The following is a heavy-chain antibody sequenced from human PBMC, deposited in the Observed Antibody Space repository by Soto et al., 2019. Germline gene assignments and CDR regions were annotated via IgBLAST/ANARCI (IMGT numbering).Heavy chain of an antibody. Sequence: PGGSLRLSCAASGFTFNDYAMAWVRQAPGQGLEWVSSISGSGGHSSYVDSVRGRFTISRDNVNNILSLDMSDLRAEDTALYYCAKYCRRLAVTGSAFDSWGQGALVTVSS. CDR2: ISGSGGHS. J-gene: IGHJ4*02. D-gene: IGHD6-19*01. CDR3: AKYCRRLAVTGSAFDS. V-gene: IGHV3-23*01. CDR1: GFTFNDYA.